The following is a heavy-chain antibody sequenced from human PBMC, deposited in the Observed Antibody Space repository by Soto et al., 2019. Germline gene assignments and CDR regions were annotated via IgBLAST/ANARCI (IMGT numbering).Heavy chain of an antibody. CDR3: ARLGYCSSTSCLDLAFDI. Sequence: SETLSLTCTVSGGSISSSSYYWGWIRQPPGKGLEWIGSIYYSGSTYYNPSLKSRVTISVDTSKNQFSLKLSSVTAADTAVYYCARLGYCSSTSCLDLAFDIWGQGTMVTVSS. D-gene: IGHD2-2*01. V-gene: IGHV4-39*01. CDR2: IYYSGST. J-gene: IGHJ3*02. CDR1: GGSISSSSYY.